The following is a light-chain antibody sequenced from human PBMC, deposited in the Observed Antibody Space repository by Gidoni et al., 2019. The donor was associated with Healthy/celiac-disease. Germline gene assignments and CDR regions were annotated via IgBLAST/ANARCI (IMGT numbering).Light chain of an antibody. J-gene: IGKJ4*01. V-gene: IGKV1-39*01. CDR2: AAS. CDR1: QGISSF. CDR3: QQSYSTPLT. Sequence: PASLSASVAGRVTITCLESQGISSFLNWLQQTPGKAPKLLIYAASRLPSGVASRFGSSGSATDFTLTISVLQPEVVATYYCQQSYSTPLTFGEGTKVEIK.